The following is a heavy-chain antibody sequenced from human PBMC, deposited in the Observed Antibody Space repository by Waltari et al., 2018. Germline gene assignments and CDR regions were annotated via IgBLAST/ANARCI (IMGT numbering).Heavy chain of an antibody. CDR3: ARAREHSDDFWNGYSFYFDQ. V-gene: IGHV3-11*01. Sequence: QVQLVESGGGLVKPGGYLRLSCTASGLGLSDFYMPCIRKAPGRWLEWILYLVIGDTVRHYRDSVKVRFTISRDNAKNSLFLHMNSLRADDTAVYYCARAREHSDDFWNGYSFYFDQWGQGTLVAVSS. J-gene: IGHJ4*02. CDR2: LVIGDTVR. CDR1: GLGLSDFY. D-gene: IGHD3-3*01.